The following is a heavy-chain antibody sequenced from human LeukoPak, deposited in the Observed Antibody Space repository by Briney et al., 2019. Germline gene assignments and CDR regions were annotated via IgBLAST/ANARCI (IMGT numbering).Heavy chain of an antibody. J-gene: IGHJ5*02. V-gene: IGHV4-30-2*01. CDR3: ARGDGSGSGRWFDP. D-gene: IGHD3-10*01. CDR2: IYHTGST. CDR1: GASISSGTYS. Sequence: KTSQTLSLTCTVSGASISSGTYSWSWIRQPPGEGLEWIGYIYHTGSTYCNPSLKGRVTISVDRSKNQFSLNLNFVTAADTALYYCARGDGSGSGRWFDPWGQGTLITVSS.